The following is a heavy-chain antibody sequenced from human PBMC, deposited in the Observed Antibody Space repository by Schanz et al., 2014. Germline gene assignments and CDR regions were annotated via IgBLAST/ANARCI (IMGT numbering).Heavy chain of an antibody. J-gene: IGHJ4*02. CDR3: ARDGVAATTDFEY. Sequence: EVLLVDSGGGLVQPGGSLRLSCGASGFTFSAHAMSWVRQSPGKGLEWVAFLSFDSRHIYYADSVKGRFTISRDNAKISLHLQMNSLRADDTAVYYCARDGVAATTDFEYWGQGALVTVSS. D-gene: IGHD1-1*01. CDR1: GFTFSAHA. CDR2: LSFDSRHI. V-gene: IGHV3-21*02.